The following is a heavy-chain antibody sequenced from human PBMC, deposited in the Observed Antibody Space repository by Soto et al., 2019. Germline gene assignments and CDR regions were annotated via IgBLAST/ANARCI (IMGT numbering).Heavy chain of an antibody. CDR3: AKDYYDSSGYYRQYFQN. V-gene: IGHV3-23*01. CDR1: GFTFSSHA. J-gene: IGHJ1*01. D-gene: IGHD3-22*01. CDR2: ISGSGGST. Sequence: GGSLRLSCAASGFTFSSHAMSWVRQAPGKGLEWVSAISGSGGSTYYADSVKGRFTISRDNSKNTLYLQMNSLRAEDTAVYYCAKDYYDSSGYYRQYFQNWGQGTLVTVSS.